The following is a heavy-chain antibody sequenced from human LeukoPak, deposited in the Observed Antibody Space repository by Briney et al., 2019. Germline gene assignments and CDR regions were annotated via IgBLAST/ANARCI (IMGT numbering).Heavy chain of an antibody. CDR1: GFTFSTYA. J-gene: IGHJ4*02. CDR2: ISGSGVDT. Sequence: GGSLRLSCAASGFTFSTYAMTWVRQAPGRGLEWVSSISGSGVDTYYADSVKGRFTISRDNSKNTLYLQMSSLRAEDTAVYYCAKDLEATTRGFDYWGQGSRVTVSS. V-gene: IGHV3-23*01. D-gene: IGHD5-12*01. CDR3: AKDLEATTRGFDY.